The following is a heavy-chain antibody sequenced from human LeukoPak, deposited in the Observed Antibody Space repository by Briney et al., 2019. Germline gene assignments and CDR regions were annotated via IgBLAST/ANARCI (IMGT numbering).Heavy chain of an antibody. J-gene: IGHJ4*02. CDR1: GFTDSSNY. V-gene: IGHV3-66*04. D-gene: IGHD3-22*01. Sequence: GGSLRLSCAASGFTDSSNYMSWVRQAPGKGLEWVSVIYSGGSTYYADSVKGRFTISRDNSKNTLYLQMNSLRAEDTAVYYCASHRGMYYYDSSGSLGYWGQGTLVTVSS. CDR2: IYSGGST. CDR3: ASHRGMYYYDSSGSLGY.